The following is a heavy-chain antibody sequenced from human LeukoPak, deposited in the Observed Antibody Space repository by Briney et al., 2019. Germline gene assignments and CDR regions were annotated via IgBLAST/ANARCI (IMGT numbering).Heavy chain of an antibody. D-gene: IGHD3-16*01. J-gene: IGHJ4*02. CDR2: ISSNGGST. CDR1: GFTFSSYA. CDR3: TLAQLKGEYYFDY. Sequence: GGSLRLSCSASGFTFSSYAMHWVRQAPGKGLEYVSAISSNGGSTYYADSVKGRFTISRDNSKNTLYLQMSRLRAEDTAVYYCTLAQLKGEYYFDYWGQGTLVTVSS. V-gene: IGHV3-64D*06.